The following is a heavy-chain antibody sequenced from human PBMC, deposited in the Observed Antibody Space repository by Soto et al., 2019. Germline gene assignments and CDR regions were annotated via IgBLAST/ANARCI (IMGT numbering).Heavy chain of an antibody. D-gene: IGHD5-12*01. J-gene: IGHJ4*02. CDR1: GFTFDDYA. Sequence: GGSLRLSCAASGFTFDDYAMHWVRQAPGKGLEWVSGISWNSGSIGYADSVKGRFTISRDNAKNSLYLQMNSLRAEDTALYYCAKAGSGYDGFDYWGQGTLVTVSS. CDR2: ISWNSGSI. CDR3: AKAGSGYDGFDY. V-gene: IGHV3-9*01.